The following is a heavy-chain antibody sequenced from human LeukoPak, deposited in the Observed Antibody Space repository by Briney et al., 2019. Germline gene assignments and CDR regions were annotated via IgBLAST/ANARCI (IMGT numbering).Heavy chain of an antibody. CDR1: GGSISSSSYY. D-gene: IGHD5-18*01. V-gene: IGHV4-39*02. CDR2: IYYSGST. J-gene: IGHJ4*02. CDR3: ARDRIGGYSYGYGSDYFDY. Sequence: PSETLSLTCTVSGGSISSSSYYWGWIRQPPGKGLEWIGSIYYSGSTYYNPSLKSRVTISVDTSKNQFSLKLSSVTAADTAVYYCARDRIGGYSYGYGSDYFDYWGQGTLVTVSS.